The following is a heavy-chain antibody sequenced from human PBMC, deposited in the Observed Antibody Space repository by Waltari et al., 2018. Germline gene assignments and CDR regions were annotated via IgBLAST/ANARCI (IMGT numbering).Heavy chain of an antibody. J-gene: IGHJ3*02. CDR3: ATWTGGSLGAFDN. Sequence: EVQLVESGGGLIQPGGSLRLSCEVSGFTVSHNYIGWVRQAPGKGLEWVSVIYSGGYTYDADAVRGRFTISRDNSKNTLYLQMNSLRVEDTALYYCATWTGGSLGAFDNWGQGTMVTVSS. V-gene: IGHV3-53*01. D-gene: IGHD7-27*01. CDR1: GFTVSHNY. CDR2: IYSGGYT.